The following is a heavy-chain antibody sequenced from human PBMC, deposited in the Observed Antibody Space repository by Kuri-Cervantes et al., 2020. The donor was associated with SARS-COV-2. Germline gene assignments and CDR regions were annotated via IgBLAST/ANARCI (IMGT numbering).Heavy chain of an antibody. J-gene: IGHJ1*01. V-gene: IGHV4-39*07. CDR2: IYYSGST. D-gene: IGHD2-2*01. CDR1: GGPISSSSYY. CDR3: ARGGWVVVDADPEYFQH. Sequence: SETLSLTCTVSGGPISSSSYYWGWIRQPPGKGLEWIGSIYYSGSTYYNPSLKSRVTISVDTSKNQFSLKLSSVTAADTAVYYCARGGWVVVDADPEYFQHWGQGTLVTVSS.